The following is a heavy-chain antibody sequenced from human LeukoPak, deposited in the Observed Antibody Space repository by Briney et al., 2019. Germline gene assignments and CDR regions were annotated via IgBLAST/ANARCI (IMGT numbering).Heavy chain of an antibody. Sequence: PSETLSLTCTVSGYSISRGYYWGWMRQPPGKGLEWIGSIYHSGSTYYNPSLKSRVTISVDTSKNQFSLKLSSVTAADTAVYYCARDEELYYFDYWGQGTLVTVPS. CDR3: ARDEELYYFDY. CDR2: IYHSGST. V-gene: IGHV4-38-2*02. D-gene: IGHD1-7*01. CDR1: GYSISRGYY. J-gene: IGHJ4*02.